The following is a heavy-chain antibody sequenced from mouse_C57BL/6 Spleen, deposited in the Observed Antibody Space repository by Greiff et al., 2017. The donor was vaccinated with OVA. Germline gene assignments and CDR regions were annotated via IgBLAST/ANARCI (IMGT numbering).Heavy chain of an antibody. CDR2: ISSGGDYI. J-gene: IGHJ2*01. V-gene: IGHV5-9-1*02. D-gene: IGHD1-1*02. CDR3: TRGGPWLTYFDY. CDR1: GFTFSSYA. Sequence: EVQLQESGEGLVKPGGSLKLSCAASGFTFSSYAMSWVRQTPEKRLEWVAYISSGGDYIYYADTVKGRFTISRDNARNTLYLQMSSLKSEDTAMYYCTRGGPWLTYFDYWGQGTTLTVSS.